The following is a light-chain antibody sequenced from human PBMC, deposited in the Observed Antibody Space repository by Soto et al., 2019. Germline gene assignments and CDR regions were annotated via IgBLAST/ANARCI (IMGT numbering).Light chain of an antibody. CDR2: DAS. CDR3: QQRSNWFT. CDR1: QSVSSY. V-gene: IGKV3-11*01. Sequence: EIVLTQSPATLSLSPGERATLSCRASQSVSSYLAWYQQKPGQAPRLLIYDASNRATGIPARFSGSGSGTDFTLTISSLEPEDFAVYYCQQRSNWFTFGPGTKVHIK. J-gene: IGKJ3*01.